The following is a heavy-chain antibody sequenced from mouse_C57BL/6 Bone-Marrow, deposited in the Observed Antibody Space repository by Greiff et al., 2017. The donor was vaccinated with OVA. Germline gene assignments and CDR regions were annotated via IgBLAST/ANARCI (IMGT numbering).Heavy chain of an antibody. D-gene: IGHD2-2*01. V-gene: IGHV1-64*01. CDR3: GRLRYYFDY. Sequence: VKLQQPGAELVKPGASVKLSCKASGYTFTSYWMHWVKQRPGQGLEWIGMIHPNSGSTNYNEKFKSKATLTVDKSSSTAYMQLSSLTSEDSAVYYCGRLRYYFDYWGQGTTLTVSS. CDR2: IHPNSGST. CDR1: GYTFTSYW. J-gene: IGHJ2*01.